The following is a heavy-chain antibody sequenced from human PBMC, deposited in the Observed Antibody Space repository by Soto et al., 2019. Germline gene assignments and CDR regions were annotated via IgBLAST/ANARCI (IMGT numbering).Heavy chain of an antibody. CDR3: ARHYGVDFGY. CDR2: INYSAGS. V-gene: IGHV4-34*01. CDR1: GGSFSGYY. J-gene: IGHJ4*02. Sequence: QVQLQQWGAGLLKPSETLSLTCTVYGGSFSGYYWSWIRQPPGKGLEWIGEINYSAGSHYNPSLKSRVVIAIDASKNHLSLKLSSVTAADTAVYYCARHYGVDFGYWDQGALVTVDS. D-gene: IGHD4-17*01.